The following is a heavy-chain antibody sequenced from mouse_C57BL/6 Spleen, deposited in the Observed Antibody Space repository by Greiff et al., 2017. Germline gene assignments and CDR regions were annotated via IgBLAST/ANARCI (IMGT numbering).Heavy chain of an antibody. CDR2: IYPGDGDT. Sequence: QVQLKQSGAELVKPGASVKISCKASGYAFSSYWMNWVKQRPGQGLEWIGQIYPGDGDTNYNGKFKGKATLTADKSSSTAYMQLSSLTSEDSAVYYCAREGVTGFDDWGKGTTLTVSS. D-gene: IGHD4-1*01. CDR3: AREGVTGFDD. J-gene: IGHJ2*01. V-gene: IGHV1-80*01. CDR1: GYAFSSYW.